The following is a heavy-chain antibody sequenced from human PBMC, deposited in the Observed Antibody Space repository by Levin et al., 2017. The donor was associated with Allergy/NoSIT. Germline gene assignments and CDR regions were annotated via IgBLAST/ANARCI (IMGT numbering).Heavy chain of an antibody. J-gene: IGHJ5*02. CDR2: INPNDGSI. D-gene: IGHD6-13*01. CDR1: GYTFTSYY. CDR3: ARDRFRTTTVGTRKGWFDP. Sequence: ASVKVSCKASGYTFTSYYMYWVRQAPGQGLQWMGMINPNDGSISYAQKFQGRVTLTRDASTSTVYMELTSLRSEDTAVYYCARDRFRTTTVGTRKGWFDPWGQGTLVTVSS. V-gene: IGHV1-46*01.